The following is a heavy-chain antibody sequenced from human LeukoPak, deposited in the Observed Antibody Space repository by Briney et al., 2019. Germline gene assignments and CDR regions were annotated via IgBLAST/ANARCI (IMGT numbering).Heavy chain of an antibody. J-gene: IGHJ5*02. CDR1: GGSISRGGYS. D-gene: IGHD6-19*01. V-gene: IGHV4-30-2*01. CDR2: IYHSGST. Sequence: SQTLSLTCAVSGGSISRGGYSWSWIRQPPGKGLEWIGYIYHSGSTYYNPSLKSRVTISVDRSKNQFSLKLSSVTAADTAVYYCARASQWLGSRWFDPWGQGTLVTVSS. CDR3: ARASQWLGSRWFDP.